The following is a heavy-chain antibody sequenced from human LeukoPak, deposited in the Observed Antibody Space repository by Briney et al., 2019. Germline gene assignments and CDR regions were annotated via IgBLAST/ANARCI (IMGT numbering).Heavy chain of an antibody. D-gene: IGHD4-17*01. V-gene: IGHV3-30*04. CDR3: ARGRGATTLTTNFDS. CDR1: GFTFSSNA. J-gene: IGHJ4*02. Sequence: GGSLRLSCAASGFTFSSNAMYWVRQAPGKGLEWVALIAYDGSNKYYPDSVKGRFTISRDNSKNTLYLQMNGLRPDDTSVYYCARGRGATTLTTNFDSWGQGTLVTVSS. CDR2: IAYDGSNK.